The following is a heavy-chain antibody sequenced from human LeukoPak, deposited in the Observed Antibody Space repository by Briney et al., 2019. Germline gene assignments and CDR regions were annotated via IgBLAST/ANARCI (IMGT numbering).Heavy chain of an antibody. Sequence: SETLSLTCTVSGGSISSYYWSWIRQPPGKGLEWIGYIYYSGSTNYNPSLKSRVTISVDTSKNQFSLKLSSVTAADTAVYYCARRGRRVRLLWFGDHNEAERNWFDPWGQGTLVTVSS. D-gene: IGHD3-10*01. J-gene: IGHJ5*02. V-gene: IGHV4-59*12. CDR2: IYYSGST. CDR1: GGSISSYY. CDR3: ARRGRRVRLLWFGDHNEAERNWFDP.